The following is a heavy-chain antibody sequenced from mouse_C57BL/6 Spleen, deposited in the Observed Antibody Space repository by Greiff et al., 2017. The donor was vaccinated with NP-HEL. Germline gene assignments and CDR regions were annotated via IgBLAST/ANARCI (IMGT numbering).Heavy chain of an antibody. CDR3: ARDYEDDYDWFAY. D-gene: IGHD2-4*01. J-gene: IGHJ3*01. V-gene: IGHV1-50*01. CDR2: IDPSDSYT. CDR1: GYTFTSYW. Sequence: QVQLQQPGAELVKPGASVKLSCKASGYTFTSYWMQWVKQRPGQGLEWIGEIDPSDSYTNYNQKFKGKATLTVDTSSSTAYMQLSSLTSEDSAVYYCARDYEDDYDWFAYWGQGTLVTVSA.